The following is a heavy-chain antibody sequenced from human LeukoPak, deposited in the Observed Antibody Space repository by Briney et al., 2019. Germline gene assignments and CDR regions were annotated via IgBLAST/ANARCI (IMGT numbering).Heavy chain of an antibody. D-gene: IGHD6-19*01. Sequence: GGSLRLSCAASGFTVSSNYMSWVRQAPGKGLEWVSVIYSGGSTYYADSVKGRFTISRDNSKNTLYLQMNSLRAEDTAVYYCATSRYSSGWYDAFDIWGQGTMVTVSS. CDR3: ATSRYSSGWYDAFDI. J-gene: IGHJ3*02. CDR1: GFTVSSNY. V-gene: IGHV3-66*01. CDR2: IYSGGST.